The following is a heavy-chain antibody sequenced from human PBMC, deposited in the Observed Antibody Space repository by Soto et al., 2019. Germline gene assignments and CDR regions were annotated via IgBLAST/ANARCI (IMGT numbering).Heavy chain of an antibody. V-gene: IGHV3-9*01. Sequence: GGSLRLSCAASGFTFDDYAMHWVRQAPGKGLEWVSGISWNSGSIGYADSVKGRFTISRDNAKNSLYLQMNSLRAEDTALYYCAKDKAAAAPEDYGMDVWGQGTTVTVSS. CDR3: AKDKAAAAPEDYGMDV. CDR2: ISWNSGSI. CDR1: GFTFDDYA. J-gene: IGHJ6*02. D-gene: IGHD6-13*01.